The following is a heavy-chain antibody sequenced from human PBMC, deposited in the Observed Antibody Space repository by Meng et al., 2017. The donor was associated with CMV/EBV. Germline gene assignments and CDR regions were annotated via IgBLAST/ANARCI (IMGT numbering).Heavy chain of an antibody. D-gene: IGHD3-22*01. V-gene: IGHV4-4*07. CDR2: IYTSGST. Sequence: QGQLWGSVPGLVKPSETRSLTCTASGGSISSYYWSWIRQPAGKGLEWIGRIYTSGSTNYNPSLKSRVTMSVDTSKNQFSLKLSSVTAADTAVYYCARGGLYYYDSSGHFDYWGQGTLVTVSS. CDR1: GGSISSYY. J-gene: IGHJ4*02. CDR3: ARGGLYYYDSSGHFDY.